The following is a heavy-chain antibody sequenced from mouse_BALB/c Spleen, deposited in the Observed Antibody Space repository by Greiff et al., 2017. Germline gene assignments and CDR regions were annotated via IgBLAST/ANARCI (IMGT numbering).Heavy chain of an antibody. Sequence: QVQLQQPGAELVKPGTSVKLSCKASGYNFTSYWINWVKLRPGQGLEWIGDIYPGSGSTNYNEKFKSKATLTVDTSSSTAYMQLSSLASEDSALYYCARGWDGDYFDYWGQGTTLTVSS. D-gene: IGHD4-1*01. J-gene: IGHJ2*01. CDR3: ARGWDGDYFDY. CDR1: GYNFTSYW. V-gene: IGHV1-55*01. CDR2: IYPGSGST.